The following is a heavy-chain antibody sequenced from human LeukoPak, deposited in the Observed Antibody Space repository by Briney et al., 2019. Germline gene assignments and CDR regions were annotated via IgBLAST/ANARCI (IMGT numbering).Heavy chain of an antibody. D-gene: IGHD3-10*01. J-gene: IGHJ4*02. Sequence: GASVTVSCTASGYTFTDYYIHWVRQAPGQGLEWMGWINPSNGGTNFAQEFQGRVTMTRDTSISTAYMELSRLTSDDTAVYYCARVGYFGSGSYCPYWGQGTLVTVSS. CDR2: INPSNGGT. CDR1: GYTFTDYY. V-gene: IGHV1-2*02. CDR3: ARVGYFGSGSYCPY.